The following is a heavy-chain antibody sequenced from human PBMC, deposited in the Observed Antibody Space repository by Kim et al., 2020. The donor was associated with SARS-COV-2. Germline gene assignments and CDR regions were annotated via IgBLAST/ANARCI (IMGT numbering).Heavy chain of an antibody. D-gene: IGHD3-22*01. CDR3: AISPVVVVTPWFDP. CDR2: FDPEDGET. J-gene: IGHJ5*02. V-gene: IGHV1-24*01. CDR1: GYTLTELS. Sequence: ASVKVSCKVSGYTLTELSMHWVRQAPGKGLEWMGGFDPEDGETIYAQKFQGRVTMTEDTSTDTAYMELSSLRSEDTAVYYCAISPVVVVTPWFDPWGQGTLVTVCS.